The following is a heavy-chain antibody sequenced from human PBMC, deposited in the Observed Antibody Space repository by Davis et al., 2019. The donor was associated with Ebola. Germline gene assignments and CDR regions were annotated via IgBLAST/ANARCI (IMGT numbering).Heavy chain of an antibody. CDR3: ARDWEYTTTFEWGLARRGYYGMDV. J-gene: IGHJ6*04. V-gene: IGHV3-30*14. CDR2: ISYDGSNK. D-gene: IGHD1-26*01. Sequence: PGGSLRLSCVASGFTFSGYAMHWVRQAPGKGLEWVAVISYDGSNKYYADSVKGRFTISRDSSKNTLYLQMHSLRAEDTAVYYCARDWEYTTTFEWGLARRGYYGMDVWGKGTTVTVSS. CDR1: GFTFSGYA.